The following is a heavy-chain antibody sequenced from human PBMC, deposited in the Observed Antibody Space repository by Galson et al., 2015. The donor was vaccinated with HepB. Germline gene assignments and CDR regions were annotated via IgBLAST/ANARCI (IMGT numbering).Heavy chain of an antibody. D-gene: IGHD2-15*01. CDR1: GYTFTNYA. CDR2: VIPMFGTT. V-gene: IGHV1-69*13. CDR3: ASGLDRQLLLGH. J-gene: IGHJ4*02. Sequence: SVKVSCKASGYTFTNYAMNWVRQAPGQGLEWVGGVIPMFGTTNYAQKFQGRVTITADESTRTVYLELSSLRSDDTAVYYCASGLDRQLLLGHCGQGTLVIVSS.